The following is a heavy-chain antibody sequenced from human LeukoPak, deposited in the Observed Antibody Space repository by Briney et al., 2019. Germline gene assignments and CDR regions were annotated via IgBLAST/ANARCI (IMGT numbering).Heavy chain of an antibody. CDR1: GFTFSNYA. CDR3: AKDAFPVIAVVFDY. D-gene: IGHD3-22*01. Sequence: PGRSLRLSCAASGFTFSNYAMSWVRQAPGKGLEWVSVISGSGGSTYYADSVKGRFTISRDNSKNTLYLQMYSLRAEDTAVYYCAKDAFPVIAVVFDYWGQGTPVTVSS. V-gene: IGHV3-23*01. CDR2: ISGSGGST. J-gene: IGHJ4*02.